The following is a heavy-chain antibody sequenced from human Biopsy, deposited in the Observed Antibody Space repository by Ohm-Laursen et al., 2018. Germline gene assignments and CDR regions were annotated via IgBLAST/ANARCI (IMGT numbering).Heavy chain of an antibody. Sequence: TLSLTCTVSGGSIYNFFWSWTRQPPGKGLEWIGYIYYSGSTNYNPSLKSRVTISVDRSKNHFSLELSSVTAADTAVYYCARVGVGAPSIDYFDSWGQGALVTVSS. V-gene: IGHV4-59*01. CDR3: ARVGVGAPSIDYFDS. D-gene: IGHD1-26*01. CDR2: IYYSGST. J-gene: IGHJ4*02. CDR1: GGSIYNFF.